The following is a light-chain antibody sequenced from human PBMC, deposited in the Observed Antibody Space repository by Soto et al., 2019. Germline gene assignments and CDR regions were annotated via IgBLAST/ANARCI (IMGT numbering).Light chain of an antibody. CDR2: YDS. Sequence: SSELTQPPSVSVAPGKTARITCGGNNIGSKSVHWYQQKPGQAPVLVIYYDSDRPSGNPERFSGSNSGNTATQTISRVEAVEEADYYCQVWDSSSDRVVFGGGTTLTVL. CDR1: NIGSKS. CDR3: QVWDSSSDRVV. J-gene: IGLJ2*01. V-gene: IGLV3-21*04.